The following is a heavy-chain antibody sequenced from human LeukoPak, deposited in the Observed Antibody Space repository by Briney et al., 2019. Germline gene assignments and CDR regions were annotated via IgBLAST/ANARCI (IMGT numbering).Heavy chain of an antibody. CDR3: ARLTEMATIRGYFDY. D-gene: IGHD5-24*01. CDR2: IIPIFGTA. V-gene: IGHV1-69*01. Sequence: KISCKASGGTFSSYAISWVRQAPGQGLEWMGGIIPIFGTANYAQKFQGRVTITADESTSTAYMELSSLRSEDTAVYYCARLTEMATIRGYFDYWGQGTLVTVSS. CDR1: GGTFSSYA. J-gene: IGHJ4*02.